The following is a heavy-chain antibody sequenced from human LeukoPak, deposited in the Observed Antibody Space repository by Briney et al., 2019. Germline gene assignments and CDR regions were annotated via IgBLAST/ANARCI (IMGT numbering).Heavy chain of an antibody. V-gene: IGHV3-30*18. CDR2: ISYDGSNK. Sequence: GRSLRLSCAASGFTFSNYGMHWVRQAPGKGLEWVAVISYDGSNKYYADSVKGRFTISRDNSKNTLYLQMNSLRAEDTAVYSCAKEARLLWFGDRLENWGQGTLVTVSP. CDR1: GFTFSNYG. CDR3: AKEARLLWFGDRLEN. J-gene: IGHJ4*02. D-gene: IGHD3-10*01.